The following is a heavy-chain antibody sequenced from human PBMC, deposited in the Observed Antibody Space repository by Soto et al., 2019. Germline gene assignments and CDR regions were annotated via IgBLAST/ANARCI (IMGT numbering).Heavy chain of an antibody. CDR2: IKQDENGK. Sequence: EVQLVESAGGLVQPGGSLRLSCEASGFTFSSRWMTWVRQGPGKGLEWVANIKQDENGKDYVDSVKGRFTISRYNAKNSLYLQMNSLRAEDTAVYYCATHDGPAAAGLVLDFWGQGTLVTVSS. J-gene: IGHJ4*02. D-gene: IGHD6-13*01. CDR1: GFTFSSRW. CDR3: ATHDGPAAAGLVLDF. V-gene: IGHV3-7*02.